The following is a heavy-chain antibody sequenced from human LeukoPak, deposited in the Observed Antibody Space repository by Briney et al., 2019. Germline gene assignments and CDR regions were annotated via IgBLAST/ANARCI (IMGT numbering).Heavy chain of an antibody. D-gene: IGHD1-14*01. CDR2: ISTTSAYI. CDR3: SRDPRNLDY. J-gene: IGHJ4*02. CDR1: GFTFSGYS. V-gene: IGHV3-21*01. Sequence: GGSLRLSCAASGFTFSGYSMNWVRQAPGKGLEWVSSISTTSAYIYYADSVKGRLTTSRDNAKSSLYLEMNSLRAEDTAVYYCSRDPRNLDYWGQGTLVTVSS.